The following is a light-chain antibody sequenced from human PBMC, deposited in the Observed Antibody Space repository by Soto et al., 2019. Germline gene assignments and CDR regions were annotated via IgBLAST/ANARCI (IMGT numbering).Light chain of an antibody. CDR1: RSNIGAGYD. J-gene: IGLJ2*01. CDR3: QSYDSSLSGSSVL. V-gene: IGLV1-40*01. Sequence: QSVLTQPPSVSGAPGQRVTISCTGSRSNIGAGYDVHWYQQLPGTAPKLLIFGNSNRPSGVPDRFSGSKSGTSASLAITGLQAEDEADYYCQSYDSSLSGSSVLFGGGTKVTVL. CDR2: GNS.